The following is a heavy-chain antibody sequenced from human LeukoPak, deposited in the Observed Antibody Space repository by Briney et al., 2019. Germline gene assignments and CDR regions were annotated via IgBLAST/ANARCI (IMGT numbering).Heavy chain of an antibody. J-gene: IGHJ4*02. D-gene: IGHD6-19*01. Sequence: GESLKISCNGSGYMFTSSWIGLVRQMPGKGLEWMAIIYPDDSNSRYSPSFQGQVTISAGKSSSTAYLQWSSLKGSDIAMYYCARLWRGWYSIDYWGQGTLVTVSS. V-gene: IGHV5-51*01. CDR1: GYMFTSSW. CDR2: IYPDDSNS. CDR3: ARLWRGWYSIDY.